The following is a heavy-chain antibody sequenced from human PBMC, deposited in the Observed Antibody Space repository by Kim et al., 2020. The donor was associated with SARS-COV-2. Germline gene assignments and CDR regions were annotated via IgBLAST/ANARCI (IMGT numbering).Heavy chain of an antibody. CDR2: INGDGGST. D-gene: IGHD4-17*01. J-gene: IGHJ4*02. CDR3: ARDAYGAPGYYDF. Sequence: GGSLRLSCEASGFTFDEYAMHWVRLVPGRGLEWLSLINGDGGSTLYPDSLKGRVTISRDNSKSSLFLQMSGLTPEDTALYFCARDAYGAPGYYDFWGPGSLVTVSS. V-gene: IGHV3-43*02. CDR1: GFTFDEYA.